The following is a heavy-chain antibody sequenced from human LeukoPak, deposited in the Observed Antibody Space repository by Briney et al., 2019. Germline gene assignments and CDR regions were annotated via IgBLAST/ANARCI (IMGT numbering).Heavy chain of an antibody. CDR1: RFTLSSYE. Sequence: GGSLRLSCAASRFTLSSYEMNWVRQAPGKGLEWVSYISDSGSPIYYADSVRGRFTISRDNAKNSMYLQMNSLRAEDTAVYYCAKVRLFVVVAANDYWGQGTLVTVSS. D-gene: IGHD2-15*01. J-gene: IGHJ4*02. CDR3: AKVRLFVVVAANDY. V-gene: IGHV3-48*03. CDR2: ISDSGSPI.